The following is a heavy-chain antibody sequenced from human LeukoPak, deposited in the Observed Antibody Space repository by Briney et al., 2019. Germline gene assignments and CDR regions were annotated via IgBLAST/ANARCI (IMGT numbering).Heavy chain of an antibody. D-gene: IGHD1-26*01. CDR3: AQDHITTGGIFFDS. Sequence: GGSLRVPCAASGFTFSSYGMHWVRQAPGKGMEGVAFIRYDGSDKYYADSVKGRFTISRDNSKNVLSLQMNSPKPEDTAVYYCAQDHITTGGIFFDSWGQGTLVTVSS. CDR1: GFTFSSYG. CDR2: IRYDGSDK. J-gene: IGHJ4*02. V-gene: IGHV3-30*02.